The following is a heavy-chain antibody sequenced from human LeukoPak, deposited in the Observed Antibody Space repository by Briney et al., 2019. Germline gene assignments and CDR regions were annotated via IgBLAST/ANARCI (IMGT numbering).Heavy chain of an antibody. D-gene: IGHD5-18*01. CDR3: ATIKRGSIYGYFDF. V-gene: IGHV4-59*11. Sequence: SETLSLTCTVSGGSISSHYWSWIRQPPGKGLEWIAYLLDSVNTKDNPSLNSRLTLSADTSKNQFSLRLSSVIAADTAVYYCATIKRGSIYGYFDFWGQGIKVTVSS. CDR1: GGSISSHY. CDR2: LLDSVNT. J-gene: IGHJ4*02.